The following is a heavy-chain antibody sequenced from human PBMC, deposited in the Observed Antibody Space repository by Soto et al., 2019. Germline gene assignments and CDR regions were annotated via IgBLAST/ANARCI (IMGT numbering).Heavy chain of an antibody. V-gene: IGHV4-39*01. D-gene: IGHD3-10*01. CDR1: GGSISSGSYY. Sequence: SETLSLTCTGSGGSISSGSYYGGWIRQPPGKGLEWIGSIYYSGSTYCNPSLKSRVTISVDTSKNQFSLKLSSVTAADTAVYYCAFYGSGSYYNLDSYYYMDVWGKGTTVT. CDR2: IYYSGST. CDR3: AFYGSGSYYNLDSYYYMDV. J-gene: IGHJ6*03.